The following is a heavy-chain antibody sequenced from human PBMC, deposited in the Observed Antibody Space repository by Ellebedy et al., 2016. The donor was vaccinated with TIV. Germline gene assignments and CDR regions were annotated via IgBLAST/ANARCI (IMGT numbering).Heavy chain of an antibody. CDR1: GFSVSNHY. CDR3: SKDKRRSLDY. CDR2: LYSGGTT. Sequence: GESLKISCAVSGFSVSNHYMTWVRQAPGRGLEWVSFLYSGGTTNYADSVKGRFTISRDSSKNILFLQMSNLRADDTAVYNCSKDKRRSLDYWGQGTLVTVSS. V-gene: IGHV3-53*01. J-gene: IGHJ4*02.